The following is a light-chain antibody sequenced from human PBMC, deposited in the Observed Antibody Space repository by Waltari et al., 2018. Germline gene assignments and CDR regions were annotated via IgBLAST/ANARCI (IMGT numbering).Light chain of an antibody. CDR2: DVS. Sequence: QSALTQPASLSGSPGQSLTISCTVTSGDVGFYNYVSWYQQHPGKAPRLIIYDVSERPSGVSNRFSGSKSGNPASLTISGLQAEDAADYYCNSYTGSSSWVFGGGTKLTVL. CDR1: SGDVGFYNY. V-gene: IGLV2-14*03. J-gene: IGLJ3*02. CDR3: NSYTGSSSWV.